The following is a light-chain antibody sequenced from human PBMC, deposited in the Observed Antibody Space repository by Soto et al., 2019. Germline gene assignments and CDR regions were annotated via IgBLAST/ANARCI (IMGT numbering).Light chain of an antibody. CDR3: QLYDNSLYT. V-gene: IGKV3-20*01. CDR2: ATS. CDR1: QSVSSTY. Sequence: EIVLTQSPGTLSLSPGERATLSCRASQSVSSTYLAWYQHKPGQAPRLLIFATSSRATGIADRFSGSGSGTEFTLTISRLAPDDCAGYYCQLYDNSLYTFGPGTKGELK. J-gene: IGKJ3*01.